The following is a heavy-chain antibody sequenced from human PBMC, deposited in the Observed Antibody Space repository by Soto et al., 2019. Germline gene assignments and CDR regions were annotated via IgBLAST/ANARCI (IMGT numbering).Heavy chain of an antibody. CDR3: ARSSGGRSWYAPDY. CDR2: VANDGSNQ. CDR1: GFTFSSYG. J-gene: IGHJ4*02. Sequence: QVQLVESGGGVVQPGRSLRLSCAASGFTFSSYGMQWVRQSPGEGPEWVAIVANDGSNQYYAESVKGRFTISRDNSKTTGFLEMDSLRPEDTAVYYCARSSGGRSWYAPDYWGQGTLVTVSS. D-gene: IGHD6-13*01. V-gene: IGHV3-30*03.